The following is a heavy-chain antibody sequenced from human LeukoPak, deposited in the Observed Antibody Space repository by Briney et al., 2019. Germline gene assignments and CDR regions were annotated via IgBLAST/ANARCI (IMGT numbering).Heavy chain of an antibody. CDR2: INTNTGNP. D-gene: IGHD6-19*01. V-gene: IGHV7-4-1*02. CDR1: GYTFTSYA. Sequence: ASVKAACKAAGYTFTSYATNWVRQAPGQGLEWMGWINTNTGNPMYAQGCTGRLVFSLDTSASTEYLQISSLKAEDTAVYYCAGSSGWDAFDYWGQGTLVTVSS. CDR3: AGSSGWDAFDY. J-gene: IGHJ4*02.